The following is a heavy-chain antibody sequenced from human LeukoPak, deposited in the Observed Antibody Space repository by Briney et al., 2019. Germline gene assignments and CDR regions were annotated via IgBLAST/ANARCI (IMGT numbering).Heavy chain of an antibody. Sequence: GGSLRLSCAASGFTFSSYGMHWVRQAPGNGLEWVANIKQDGSEKYYVDSVKGRFTISRDNAKNSLYLQMNSLRAEDTAVYYCARRYFDYWGQGTLVTVSS. CDR1: GFTFSSYG. J-gene: IGHJ4*02. CDR2: IKQDGSEK. CDR3: ARRYFDY. V-gene: IGHV3-7*01.